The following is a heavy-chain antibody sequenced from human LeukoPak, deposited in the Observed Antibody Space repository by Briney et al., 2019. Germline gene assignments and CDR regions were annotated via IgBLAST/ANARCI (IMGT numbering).Heavy chain of an antibody. J-gene: IGHJ4*02. CDR2: IWYDGSNK. CDR3: APQTFDY. V-gene: IGHV3-33*01. CDR1: GLTFSNHG. Sequence: GRSLRLSCAASGLTFSNHGMHWVRQAPGKGLEWVAVIWYDGSNKYYADSVKGRFTISRDNAKNTVYLQMNSLRSEDTAVYSCAPQTFDYWGRGTLVAVSS.